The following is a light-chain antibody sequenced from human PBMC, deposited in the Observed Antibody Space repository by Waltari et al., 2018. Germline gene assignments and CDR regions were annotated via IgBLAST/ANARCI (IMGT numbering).Light chain of an antibody. CDR2: AAS. J-gene: IGKJ1*01. CDR3: QNHERLPAT. Sequence: EVVLTQSPGTLSLSPGERATLSCRASQSVNKYLAWYQQRPGQAPRLLIYAASTRATGVPDRFSGSGFCTDFSLTISRLEPEDFAVYFCQNHERLPATFGQGTKVEIK. CDR1: QSVNKY. V-gene: IGKV3-20*01.